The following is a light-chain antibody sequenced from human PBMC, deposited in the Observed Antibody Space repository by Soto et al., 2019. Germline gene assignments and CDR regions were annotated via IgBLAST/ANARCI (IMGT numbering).Light chain of an antibody. Sequence: EIVITQSPATLSVSPGEGATLSCRASQGIGSTLAWYQQKTGQAPRLLIYGASSRATGIPDRFSGSGSGTDFTLTISRLEPEDFAVYYCQQYGTSPETFGQGTKVEIK. CDR1: QGIGST. CDR2: GAS. V-gene: IGKV3-20*01. CDR3: QQYGTSPET. J-gene: IGKJ1*01.